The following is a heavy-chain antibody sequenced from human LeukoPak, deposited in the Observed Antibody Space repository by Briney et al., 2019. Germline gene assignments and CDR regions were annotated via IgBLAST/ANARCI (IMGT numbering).Heavy chain of an antibody. V-gene: IGHV3-23*01. D-gene: IGHD2-2*02. CDR1: GFTFSSYA. Sequence: PGGSLRLSCAASGFTFSSYAMSWVRQAPGKGLEWVSAISGSGGSTYYADSVKGRFTISRDNSKNTLYLQMNSLRAEDTAVYYCTTVVVPAAISYYYMDVWGKGTTVTVSS. CDR2: ISGSGGST. J-gene: IGHJ6*03. CDR3: TTVVVPAAISYYYMDV.